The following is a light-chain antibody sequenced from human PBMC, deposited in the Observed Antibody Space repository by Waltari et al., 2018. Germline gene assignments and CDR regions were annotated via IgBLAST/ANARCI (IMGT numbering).Light chain of an antibody. J-gene: IGLJ1*01. V-gene: IGLV3-10*01. Sequence: SYELTQPPSVSVSPGQTARITCSGHELPRKYAYWFQQKSGQAPRLFISADTKRPSGIPERFSGASSGTVATLTITGAQVDDEADYYCYSSDSTGLRVFGGGTTVVVL. CDR2: ADT. CDR3: YSSDSTGLRV. CDR1: ELPRKY.